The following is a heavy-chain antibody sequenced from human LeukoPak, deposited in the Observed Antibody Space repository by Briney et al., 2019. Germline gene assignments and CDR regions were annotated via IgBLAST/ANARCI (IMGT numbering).Heavy chain of an antibody. J-gene: IGHJ4*02. D-gene: IGHD1-20*01. V-gene: IGHV4-34*01. CDR3: ARLSYNWNPED. Sequence: SETLSLTCAVYGGSFSGYYWSWIRQPPGKGLEWIGSIYYSGSTYYNPSLKSRVTISVDTSKNQLSLKLSSVTAADTAVYYCARLSYNWNPEDWGQGTLVTVSS. CDR2: IYYSGST. CDR1: GGSFSGYY.